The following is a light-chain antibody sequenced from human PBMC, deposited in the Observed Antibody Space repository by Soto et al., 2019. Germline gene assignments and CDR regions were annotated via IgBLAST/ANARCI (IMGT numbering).Light chain of an antibody. CDR2: ADI. CDR3: QSYDSTLSGVL. J-gene: IGLJ2*01. Sequence: QSVLTQPPSVSGAPGQRVTISCTGSSSNIGAGYDVHWYQQLPGAAPKLLIYADINRPSGVPDRFSASKSGTSASLAITGLQAEDEADYYCQSYDSTLSGVLFGGGTKLTVL. CDR1: SSNIGAGYD. V-gene: IGLV1-40*01.